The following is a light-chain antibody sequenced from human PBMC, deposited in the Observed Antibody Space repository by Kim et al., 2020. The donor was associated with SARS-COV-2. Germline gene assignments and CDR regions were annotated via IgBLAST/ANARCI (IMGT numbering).Light chain of an antibody. CDR1: HSNCGSNF. Sequence: GQGGSISCSGSHSNCGSNFVYWYQQFPGTAPKLLIYRSNQRPSGVPDRFSGSKSGTSASLAISGLRSEDEADYYCAAWDGSLSALVFGGGTQLTVL. CDR2: RSN. V-gene: IGLV1-47*01. CDR3: AAWDGSLSALV. J-gene: IGLJ3*02.